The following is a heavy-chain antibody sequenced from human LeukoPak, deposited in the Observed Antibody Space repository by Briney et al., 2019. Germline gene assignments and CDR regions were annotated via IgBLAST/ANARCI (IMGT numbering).Heavy chain of an antibody. CDR2: ISGSGGST. CDR3: AKAETFDYGDYVAFDY. J-gene: IGHJ4*02. V-gene: IGHV3-23*01. Sequence: GGSLRLSCAASGFTFSSYAMNWVRQAPGKGLEWVSAISGSGGSTYYADSVKGRFTISRDNSKNTLYLQMNSLRAEDTAVYYCAKAETFDYGDYVAFDYWGQGTLVTVSS. D-gene: IGHD4-17*01. CDR1: GFTFSSYA.